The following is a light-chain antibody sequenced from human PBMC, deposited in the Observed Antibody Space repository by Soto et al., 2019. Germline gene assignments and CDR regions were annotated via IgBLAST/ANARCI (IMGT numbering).Light chain of an antibody. Sequence: QSVLTQPASVSGSPGQSITISCTGTSSDVGGYNYVSWYQQHPGRAPKLIIYDVTNRPSGISNHFSGSKSGNTASLNISGIKTEDGDNSDCPSFTSENKYASGTGTKLTFL. CDR2: DVT. V-gene: IGLV2-14*03. CDR1: SSDVGGYNY. CDR3: PSFTSENKYA. J-gene: IGLJ1*01.